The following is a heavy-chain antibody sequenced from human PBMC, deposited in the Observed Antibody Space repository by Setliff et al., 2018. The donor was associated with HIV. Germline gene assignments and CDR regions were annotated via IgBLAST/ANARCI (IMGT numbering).Heavy chain of an antibody. D-gene: IGHD2-8*02. J-gene: IGHJ4*02. Sequence: PSETLSLTCTVSGGSFSSYHWSWIRHPAGKGLEWIGHIFASGSTYYNPSLKSRVTISVDTSKNQFSLKLSSVTAADTAVYYCARQESYGNGGLYYFDYWGQGTLVTVSS. CDR2: IFASGST. CDR3: ARQESYGNGGLYYFDY. CDR1: GGSFSSYH. V-gene: IGHV4-4*08.